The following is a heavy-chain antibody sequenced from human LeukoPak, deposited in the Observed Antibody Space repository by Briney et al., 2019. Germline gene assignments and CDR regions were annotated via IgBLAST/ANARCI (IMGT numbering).Heavy chain of an antibody. CDR1: GGSISTYY. V-gene: IGHV4-59*12. CDR3: VRAYDY. J-gene: IGHJ4*02. Sequence: ASETLSLTCTVSGGSISTYYWSWIRQPPGKGLEWIGYIYYSGSANYNPSLKSRVTMSVDTSKNQFSLNLISVTAADTAVYYCVRAYDYWGQGTLVTVSS. CDR2: IYYSGSA.